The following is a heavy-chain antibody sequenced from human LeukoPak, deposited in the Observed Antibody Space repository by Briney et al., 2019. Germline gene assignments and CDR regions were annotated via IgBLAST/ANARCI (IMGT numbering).Heavy chain of an antibody. CDR1: GFTFSTFG. V-gene: IGHV3-30*02. J-gene: IGHJ4*02. CDR3: AKDHSHPSYFDY. CDR2: IRFDGSNK. D-gene: IGHD5-18*01. Sequence: GGSLRLSCAASGFTFSTFGMHWVRQAPGKGLEWVSFIRFDGSNKYYAASVKGRFTISRDNSKNTLYLQMNSLRAEDTAVYFCAKDHSHPSYFDYWGQGTLVTVSS.